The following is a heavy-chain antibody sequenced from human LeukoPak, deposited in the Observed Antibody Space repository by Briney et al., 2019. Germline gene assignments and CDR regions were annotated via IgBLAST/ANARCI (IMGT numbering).Heavy chain of an antibody. CDR3: ARRSLGEYHFDY. J-gene: IGHJ4*02. CDR2: IYHSGST. V-gene: IGHV4-38-2*01. CDR1: GYSVSSGYY. Sequence: PSETLSLTCAVSGYSVSSGYYWGWIRQPPGKGLEWIGSIYHSGSTYYNPSLKSRVTISVDTSKNQFSLKLSSVTAADTAVYYYARRSLGEYHFDYWGQGTLVTVSS. D-gene: IGHD3-16*01.